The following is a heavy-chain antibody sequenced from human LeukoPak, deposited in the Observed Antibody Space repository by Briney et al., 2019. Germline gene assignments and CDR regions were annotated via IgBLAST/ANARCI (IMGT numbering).Heavy chain of an antibody. V-gene: IGHV4-39*07. CDR3: ASVYGSGSYYSLDY. J-gene: IGHJ4*02. Sequence: SETLSLTCTVSGGSISSSSYYWGWLRQPPGKGLEWIGSIYYSGSTYYNPSLKSRVTISVDTSKNQFSLKLSSVTAADTAVYYCASVYGSGSYYSLDYWGQGTLVTVSS. CDR2: IYYSGST. D-gene: IGHD3-10*01. CDR1: GGSISSSSYY.